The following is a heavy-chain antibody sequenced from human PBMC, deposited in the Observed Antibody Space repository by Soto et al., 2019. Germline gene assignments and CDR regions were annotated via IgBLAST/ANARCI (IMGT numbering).Heavy chain of an antibody. CDR3: ASLNFDILAGYYAFDL. D-gene: IGHD3-9*01. CDR1: GGSISGYY. V-gene: IGHV4-59*08. J-gene: IGHJ3*01. Sequence: SETLSLTCTVSGGSISGYYWSWIRQSPEKGLEYIGYISYSGSTNYNPSLKSRVTTSLDTSKNQFSLKLSSVTAADTAIYYCASLNFDILAGYYAFDLWGQGTMVTVSS. CDR2: ISYSGST.